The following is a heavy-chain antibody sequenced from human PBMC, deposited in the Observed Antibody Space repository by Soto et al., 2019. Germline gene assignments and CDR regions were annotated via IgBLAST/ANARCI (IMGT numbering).Heavy chain of an antibody. J-gene: IGHJ5*02. V-gene: IGHV4-30-4*01. CDR3: ARGPDGYSSDWYNWFYP. CDR2: IYYSGSA. Sequence: SETLSLTCTVSGGSISSGDYYWSWIRQPPGKGLEWIGYIYYSGSAYYNPSLKSRVTISVDTSKNQFSLKLRSVTAADTAVYYCARGPDGYSSDWYNWFYPWGQGTLVTVSS. D-gene: IGHD6-13*01. CDR1: GGSISSGDYY.